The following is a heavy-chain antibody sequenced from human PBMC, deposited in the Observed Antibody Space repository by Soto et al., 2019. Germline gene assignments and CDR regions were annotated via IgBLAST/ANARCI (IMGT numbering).Heavy chain of an antibody. Sequence: QVQLQESGPRLVKPSQTLSLTCTVSGGSISSGGYYWSWIRQHPGKGLEWIGYIFYSGSTYYNPSLKSRVTISVDTSKNQFSLKLSSVTAADTDVYYCATYGSGSYKPTTFDYWGQGTLVTVSS. CDR2: IFYSGST. CDR1: GGSISSGGYY. J-gene: IGHJ4*02. D-gene: IGHD3-10*01. CDR3: ATYGSGSYKPTTFDY. V-gene: IGHV4-31*03.